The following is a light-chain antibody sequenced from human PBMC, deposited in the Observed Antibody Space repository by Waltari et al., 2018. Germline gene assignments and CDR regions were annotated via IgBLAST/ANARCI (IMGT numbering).Light chain of an antibody. V-gene: IGLV3-10*01. CDR3: YSSDSTGLRV. Sequence: SYELTQTPSVSVSPGQTARITCSGHELPRKYAYWFQQKSGQAPRLVIYEDTKRPSGIPGRFSGSSSGTVATLISTGAQVDDEADYYGYSSDSTGLRVFGGGTTVVVL. J-gene: IGLJ1*01. CDR2: EDT. CDR1: ELPRKY.